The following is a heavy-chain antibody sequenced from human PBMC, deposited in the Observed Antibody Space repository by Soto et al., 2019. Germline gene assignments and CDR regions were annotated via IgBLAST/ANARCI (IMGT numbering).Heavy chain of an antibody. Sequence: GGSLRLSCAASGFTFSDYYMTWIRQAPGKGLEWISLISSSGSSIYYADSVKGRFTISRDNAKNSLYLQMNSLRAEDTAVYYCARARQWLPTFDYWGQGTLVTVSS. J-gene: IGHJ4*02. CDR3: ARARQWLPTFDY. V-gene: IGHV3-11*01. D-gene: IGHD6-19*01. CDR1: GFTFSDYY. CDR2: ISSSGSSI.